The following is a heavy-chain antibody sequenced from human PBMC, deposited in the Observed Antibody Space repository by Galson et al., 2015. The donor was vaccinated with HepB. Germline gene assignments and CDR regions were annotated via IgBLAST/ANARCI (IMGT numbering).Heavy chain of an antibody. V-gene: IGHV3-30*02. J-gene: IGHJ6*02. Sequence: SLRLSCAASGFTFSSYGMHWVRQAPGKGLEWVAFIRYDGSNKYYADSVKGRFTISRDNSKNTLYLQMNSLRAEDTAVYYCARDSNSQPHYYYYGMDVWGQGTTVTVSS. CDR1: GFTFSSYG. CDR2: IRYDGSNK. CDR3: ARDSNSQPHYYYYGMDV.